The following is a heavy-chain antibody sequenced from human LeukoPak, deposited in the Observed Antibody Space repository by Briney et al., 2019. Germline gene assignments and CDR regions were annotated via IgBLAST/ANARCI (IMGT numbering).Heavy chain of an antibody. Sequence: SETLSLTCAVYGGSFSGYYWSWIRQPPGKGLEWIGEINHSGSTNYNPSLKSRVTISVDTSKNQFSLKLSSVTAADTAVYYCARDGNYDSSGSIDYWGQGTLVTVSS. CDR3: ARDGNYDSSGSIDY. CDR1: GGSFSGYY. D-gene: IGHD3-22*01. J-gene: IGHJ4*02. V-gene: IGHV4-34*01. CDR2: INHSGST.